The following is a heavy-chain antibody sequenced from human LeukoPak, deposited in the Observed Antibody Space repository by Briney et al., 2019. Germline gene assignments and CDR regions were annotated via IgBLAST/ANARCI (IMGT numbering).Heavy chain of an antibody. CDR1: GFTFSSYA. D-gene: IGHD3-3*02. J-gene: IGHJ4*02. CDR2: ISSDGITK. Sequence: GRSLRLSCAASGFTFSSYALHWVRQAPGKGLEWVAVISSDGITKYYADSVKGRITISRDNSENTLYLQMNSLRAEDTAVFYCARVSIFGVVIPPDFWGQGTLVTVSS. CDR3: ARVSIFGVVIPPDF. V-gene: IGHV3-30*01.